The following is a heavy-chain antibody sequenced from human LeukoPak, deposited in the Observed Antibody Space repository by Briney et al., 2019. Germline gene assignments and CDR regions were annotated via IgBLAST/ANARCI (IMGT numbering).Heavy chain of an antibody. V-gene: IGHV3-23*01. CDR2: ISGGGGST. Sequence: GGSLRLSCAASGFTFSRHWMHWVRQAPGKGLEWVSAISGGGGSTYYADSVKGRFTISRDNSKNTLYLQMNSLRAEDTAVYYCAKDPPESKYYDFWSGYYHDYWGQGTLVTVSS. D-gene: IGHD3-3*01. J-gene: IGHJ4*02. CDR3: AKDPPESKYYDFWSGYYHDY. CDR1: GFTFSRHW.